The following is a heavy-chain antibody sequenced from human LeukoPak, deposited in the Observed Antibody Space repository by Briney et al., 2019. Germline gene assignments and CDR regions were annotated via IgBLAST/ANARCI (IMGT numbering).Heavy chain of an antibody. CDR2: INPNSGGT. J-gene: IGHJ4*02. Sequence: PVASVKVSCKASGYTFTGYYMHWVRQAPGQGLEWMGWINPNSGGTNYAQKIQGRVTMTRDTSISTAYMELSRLRSDDTAVYYCARGLSYYDSSGYWVEGGYWGQGTLVTVSS. CDR1: GYTFTGYY. V-gene: IGHV1-2*02. CDR3: ARGLSYYDSSGYWVEGGY. D-gene: IGHD3-22*01.